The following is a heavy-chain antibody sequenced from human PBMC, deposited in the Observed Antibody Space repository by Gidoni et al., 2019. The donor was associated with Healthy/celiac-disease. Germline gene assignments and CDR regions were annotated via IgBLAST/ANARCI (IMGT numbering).Heavy chain of an antibody. D-gene: IGHD2-15*01. CDR1: GGSFSGYY. CDR3: ARGEGWWDYYYMDV. CDR2: INHSGST. V-gene: IGHV4-34*01. J-gene: IGHJ6*03. Sequence: QVQLQQWGAGLLKPSETLSLTCAVYGGSFSGYYWSWIRQPPGKGLEWIGEINHSGSTNYNPSLKSRVTISVDTSKNQFSLKLSSVTAADTAVYYCARGEGWWDYYYMDVWGKGTTVTVSS.